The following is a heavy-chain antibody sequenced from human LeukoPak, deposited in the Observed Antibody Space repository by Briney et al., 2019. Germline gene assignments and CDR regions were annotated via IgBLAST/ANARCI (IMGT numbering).Heavy chain of an antibody. CDR3: ARAGGGIAAAGTQFDP. V-gene: IGHV3-11*01. D-gene: IGHD6-13*01. CDR1: GFTFSDYY. CDR2: ISSSGSTI. J-gene: IGHJ5*02. Sequence: GGSLRLSCAASGFTFSDYYMSWIRQAPGEGLEWVSYISSSGSTIYYADSVKGRFTISRGNAKNSLYLQMNSLRAEDTAVYYCARAGGGIAAAGTQFDPWGQGTLVTVPS.